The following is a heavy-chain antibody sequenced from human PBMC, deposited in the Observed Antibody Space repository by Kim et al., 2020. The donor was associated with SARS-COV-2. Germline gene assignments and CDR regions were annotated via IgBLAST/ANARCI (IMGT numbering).Heavy chain of an antibody. V-gene: IGHV3-72*01. CDR3: ARVSSSGSDLNLYYFEF. Sequence: GSLRLSCAASGFTFSDHYMDWVRQAPGKGLEWVGRTRNKAKSYTTEYAAFVKGRFAISRDVSKNSLYLQMNNLKTEDTAVYYCARVSSSGSDLNLYYFEFWGQGTPVTVSS. CDR1: GFTFSDHY. D-gene: IGHD5-12*01. CDR2: TRNKAKSYTT. J-gene: IGHJ4*02.